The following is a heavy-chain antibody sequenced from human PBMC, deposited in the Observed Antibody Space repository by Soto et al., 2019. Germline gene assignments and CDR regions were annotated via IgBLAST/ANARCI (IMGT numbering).Heavy chain of an antibody. CDR3: TTDPVCGSDCFAFDI. V-gene: IGHV3-15*04. J-gene: IGHJ3*02. CDR1: GIPLRCVW. CDR2: IESKCDGGTT. D-gene: IGHD2-21*01. Sequence: PEGALRRSGAASGIPLRCVWVGWVRQAPGKGREGVDRIESKCDGGTTDYGTPVKGRCPISREDSKYTRYVQMNSLKTEDTAVYYCTTDPVCGSDCFAFDIWGPATRVTVSS.